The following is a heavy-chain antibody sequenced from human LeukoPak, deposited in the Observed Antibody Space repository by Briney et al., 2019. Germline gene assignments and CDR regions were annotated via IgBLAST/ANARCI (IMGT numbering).Heavy chain of an antibody. D-gene: IGHD3-22*01. V-gene: IGHV3-23*01. CDR1: GFTFSSYA. J-gene: IGHJ4*02. CDR3: AKVWDTYYYDSSGSFDH. CDR2: ISSSGGST. Sequence: GGSVSLSCAASGFTFSSYAMSWVRQAPEKGLEWVSAISSSGGSTYYADSVEGRLTIQGDNSKNTLYLQMNSLRAEDTAVYYCAKVWDTYYYDSSGSFDHSRQGTVVSVSS.